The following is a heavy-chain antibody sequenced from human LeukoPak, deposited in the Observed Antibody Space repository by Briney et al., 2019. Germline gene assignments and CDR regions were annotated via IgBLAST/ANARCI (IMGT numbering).Heavy chain of an antibody. D-gene: IGHD3-10*01. V-gene: IGHV3-48*03. CDR3: ARAAYMVRGVIRPPPFDY. J-gene: IGHJ4*02. Sequence: PGGSLRLSCAASGFTFTGYEMNWVRQAPGKGLEWVSSISSTGSTMYYADSVKGRFTISRDNAKNSLYLQMNSLRAEDTSVYYSARAAYMVRGVIRPPPFDYWGQGALVTVSS. CDR1: GFTFTGYE. CDR2: ISSTGSTM.